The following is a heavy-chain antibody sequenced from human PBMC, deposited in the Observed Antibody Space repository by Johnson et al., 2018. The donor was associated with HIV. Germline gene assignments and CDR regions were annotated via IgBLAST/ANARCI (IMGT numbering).Heavy chain of an antibody. Sequence: VQLVESGGGLVQPGRSLRLSCTASGFTFGDYAMSWFRQAPGKGLEWVGFIRSKAYGGTTEYAASVKGRFTISRDDSKSIAYLQMNSLKTEDTAVYYCTRDWALVAFDIWGQGTMVTVSS. CDR2: IRSKAYGGTT. CDR3: TRDWALVAFDI. D-gene: IGHD6-13*01. CDR1: GFTFGDYA. J-gene: IGHJ3*02. V-gene: IGHV3-49*03.